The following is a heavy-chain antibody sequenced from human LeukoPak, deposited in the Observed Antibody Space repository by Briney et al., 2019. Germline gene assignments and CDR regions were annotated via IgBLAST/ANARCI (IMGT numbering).Heavy chain of an antibody. CDR3: ARIAVAEDYYFDY. Sequence: PSETLSLTCTVSGGSISSSNYYWGWIRQPPGKGLEWIGSIYDSGSTYYNPSLKSRVTISVDTSKNQFSLKLRSVTAADTAVYYCARIAVAEDYYFDYWGQGTLVTVSS. CDR1: GGSISSSNYY. CDR2: IYDSGST. V-gene: IGHV4-39*01. D-gene: IGHD6-19*01. J-gene: IGHJ4*02.